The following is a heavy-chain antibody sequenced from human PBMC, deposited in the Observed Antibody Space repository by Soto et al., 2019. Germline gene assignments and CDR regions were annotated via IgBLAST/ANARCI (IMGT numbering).Heavy chain of an antibody. J-gene: IGHJ4*02. D-gene: IGHD6-13*01. Sequence: PGGSLRLSCAASGFTFSRYEMNWVRQAPGKGLEWTSYISTSGSTIYYADSVKGRFTISRDNAKNSLYLQMNSLRAEDTAVYYCARELAAAGSFDYWGQGTLVTVSS. CDR2: ISTSGSTI. V-gene: IGHV3-48*03. CDR3: ARELAAAGSFDY. CDR1: GFTFSRYE.